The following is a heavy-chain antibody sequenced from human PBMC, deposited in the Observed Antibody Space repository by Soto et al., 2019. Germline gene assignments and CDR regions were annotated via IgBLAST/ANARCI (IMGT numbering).Heavy chain of an antibody. J-gene: IGHJ4*02. V-gene: IGHV4-39*01. CDR2: IYFSGST. D-gene: IGHD6-13*01. CDR3: ARHWGRGAAGTCYN. Sequence: SETLSLTCSVSGGSISSRESYWGWIRQPPGKGLEWIGTIYFSGSTYYNPSLKSRVTMSVDTSRNQFSLKLSSVTAAYTAVYYCARHWGRGAAGTCYNWGQGTLVTVS. CDR1: GGSISSRESY.